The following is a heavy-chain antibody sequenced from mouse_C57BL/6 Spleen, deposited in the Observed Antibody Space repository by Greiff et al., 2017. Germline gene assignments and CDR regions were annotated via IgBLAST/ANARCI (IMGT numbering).Heavy chain of an antibody. CDR3: ARDGDYYGSSYVWFAY. CDR1: GYSITSGYD. CDR2: ISYSGST. D-gene: IGHD1-1*01. V-gene: IGHV3-1*01. J-gene: IGHJ3*01. Sequence: EVKLQESGPGMVKPSQSLSLTCTVTGYSITSGYDWHWIRHFPGNKLEWMGYISYSGSTNYNPSLKSRISITHDTSKNHFFLKLNSVTTEDTATYYCARDGDYYGSSYVWFAYWGQGTLVTVSA.